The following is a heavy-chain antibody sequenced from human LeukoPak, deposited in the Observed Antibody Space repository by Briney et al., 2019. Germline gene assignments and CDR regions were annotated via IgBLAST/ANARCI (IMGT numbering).Heavy chain of an antibody. J-gene: IGHJ4*02. V-gene: IGHV3-48*03. CDR2: ISSSGSTI. Sequence: GGSLTLSCEDSGFTFRSYEMNWVRQAPGKGLEWVSYISSSGSTIYYADSVKGRFTISRDNAKNSLYLQMNSLRAEDTAVYYCAREWVYYGSGSYNYFDYWGQGTLVTVSS. CDR1: GFTFRSYE. CDR3: AREWVYYGSGSYNYFDY. D-gene: IGHD3-10*01.